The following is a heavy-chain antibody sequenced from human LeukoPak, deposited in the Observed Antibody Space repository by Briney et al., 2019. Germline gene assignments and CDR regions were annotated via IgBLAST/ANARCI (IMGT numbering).Heavy chain of an antibody. V-gene: IGHV1-69*04. J-gene: IGHJ3*02. Sequence: ASVKVSCKASGGTFSSYAISWVRQAPGQGLEWMGRIIPILGIANYAQKFQGRVTITADKSTSTAYMELSSLRSEDTAVYYCARDRTIVVVNIDAFDIWGQGTMVTVSS. CDR2: IIPILGIA. CDR1: GGTFSSYA. CDR3: ARDRTIVVVNIDAFDI. D-gene: IGHD3-22*01.